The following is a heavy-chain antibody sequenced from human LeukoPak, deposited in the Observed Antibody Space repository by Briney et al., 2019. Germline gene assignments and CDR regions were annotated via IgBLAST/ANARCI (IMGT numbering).Heavy chain of an antibody. CDR2: ISYDGSNK. J-gene: IGHJ6*02. CDR1: GFTFSSYG. CDR3: AKGAGSSPYYYGMDV. D-gene: IGHD1-26*01. V-gene: IGHV3-30*18. Sequence: PGGSLRRSCAAYGFTFSSYGMHWVRQAQGKGREWGAVISYDGSNKYYADSVKGRFTISRDNSKNTLYLQMNSLRAEDTAVYYCAKGAGSSPYYYGMDVWGQGTTVTVSS.